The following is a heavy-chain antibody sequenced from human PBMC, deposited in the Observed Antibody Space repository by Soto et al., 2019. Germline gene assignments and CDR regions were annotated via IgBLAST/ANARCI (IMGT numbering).Heavy chain of an antibody. CDR2: IGAASDT. D-gene: IGHD7-27*01. CDR1: GFTFSNYD. J-gene: IGHJ6*02. V-gene: IGHV3-13*01. Sequence: LRLSCAASGFTFSNYDMHWVRQAPGEGLEWVSGIGAASDTYYPVSVQGRFTVSRDNAKKSLYLQMNSLRAGDTAVYYCARGVLGPGDYYYGMDVCGQGTTVTVSS. CDR3: ARGVLGPGDYYYGMDV.